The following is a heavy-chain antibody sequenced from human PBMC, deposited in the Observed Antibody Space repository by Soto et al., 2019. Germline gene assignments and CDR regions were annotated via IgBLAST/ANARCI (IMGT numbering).Heavy chain of an antibody. CDR1: GGSFSGYY. J-gene: IGHJ5*02. CDR2: INHSGST. D-gene: IGHD6-13*01. CDR3: AXXXXVAAAGRSWDWFDP. Sequence: QVQLQQWGAGLLKPSETLSLTCAVYGGSFSGYYWSWIRQPPGKGLEWIGEINHSGSTNYNPSLKSRVTISVDTSKNQFSLKLSSVTAADTAVYYCAXXXXVAAAGRSWDWFDPWGQGTLVTVSS. V-gene: IGHV4-34*01.